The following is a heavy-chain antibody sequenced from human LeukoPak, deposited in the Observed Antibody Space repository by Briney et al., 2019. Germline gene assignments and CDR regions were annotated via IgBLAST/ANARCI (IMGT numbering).Heavy chain of an antibody. D-gene: IGHD3-3*01. CDR1: GGSISSGDYY. V-gene: IGHV4-30-4*01. Sequence: PSETLSLTCTVSGGSISSGDYYWSWIRQPPGKGLEWIGYIYYSGSTYYNPSLKSRVTISVDTSKNQFSLKLSSVTAADTAVYYCARGKPDWPGIPSGYSALVWFDPWGKGTLVTVSS. J-gene: IGHJ5*02. CDR2: IYYSGST. CDR3: ARGKPDWPGIPSGYSALVWFDP.